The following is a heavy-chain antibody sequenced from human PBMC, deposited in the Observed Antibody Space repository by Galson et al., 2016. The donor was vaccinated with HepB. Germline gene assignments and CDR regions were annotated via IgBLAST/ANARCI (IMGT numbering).Heavy chain of an antibody. CDR1: GGSLTTYY. J-gene: IGHJ4*02. CDR3: ARDLWDFYGVGSESLDS. V-gene: IGHV4-59*01. CDR2: VSDSGST. D-gene: IGHD3-10*01. Sequence: ETLSLTCSISGGSLTTYYLNWIRQPPGKGLEWIGNVSDSGSTTYNPSLESRVTISIDTSKKQFSLKLTSVTAADTAVYYCARDLWDFYGVGSESLDSWGQGTLVTVSS.